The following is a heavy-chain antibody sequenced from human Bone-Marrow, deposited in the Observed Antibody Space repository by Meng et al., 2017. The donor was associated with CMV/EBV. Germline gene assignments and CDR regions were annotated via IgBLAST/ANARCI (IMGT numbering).Heavy chain of an antibody. J-gene: IGHJ6*02. V-gene: IGHV3-74*03. CDR2: IESDGRIT. CDR3: ARERVRNFAVRPGASRIAAPAGMDV. Sequence: GESLKISCAASGFTFSSYWMHWVRQAPGKGLVWVSGIESDGRITTYADSVKGRFIISRDNAKNTLYLQMNSLRAEDTAVYYCARERVRNFAVRPGASRIAAPAGMDVWGQGTAVTVSS. CDR1: GFTFSSYW. D-gene: IGHD2-2*01.